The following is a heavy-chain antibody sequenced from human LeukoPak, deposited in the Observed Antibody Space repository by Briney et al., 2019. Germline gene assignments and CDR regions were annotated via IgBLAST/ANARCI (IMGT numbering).Heavy chain of an antibody. CDR1: GGTFSSYA. Sequence: SVKVSCKASGGTFSSYAISWVRQAAGQGLEWMGGIIPIFGTANYAQKFQGRVTITADESTSAAYMELSSLRSEDTAVYYCARARYDSSGYYVGPLDYWGQGTLVTVTS. CDR2: IIPIFGTA. J-gene: IGHJ4*02. V-gene: IGHV1-69*01. D-gene: IGHD3-22*01. CDR3: ARARYDSSGYYVGPLDY.